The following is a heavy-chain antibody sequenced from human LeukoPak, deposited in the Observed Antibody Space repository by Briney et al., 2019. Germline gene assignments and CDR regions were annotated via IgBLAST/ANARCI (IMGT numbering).Heavy chain of an antibody. J-gene: IGHJ4*02. Sequence: GGSLRLSCAASGFTFNSYAMTWVRQAPEKGLEWVSSIIDSGISTYYGDSVKGRFTISRDNSKNTVHLRMNSLRAEDTAVYYCAKGSRGSYDYWGEGTLVTVSS. V-gene: IGHV3-23*01. CDR3: AKGSRGSYDY. CDR2: IIDSGIST. CDR1: GFTFNSYA. D-gene: IGHD1-26*01.